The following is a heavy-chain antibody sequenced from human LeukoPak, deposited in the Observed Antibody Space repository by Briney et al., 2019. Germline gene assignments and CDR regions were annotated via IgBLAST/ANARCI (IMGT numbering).Heavy chain of an antibody. J-gene: IGHJ5*02. CDR2: IWYDGSNK. D-gene: IGHD3-3*01. V-gene: IGHV3-33*01. Sequence: GGSLRLSCAASGFTFSSYGMHWVRQAPGKGLEWVAVIWYDGSNKYYADSVKGRFTISRDNSENTLYLQMNSLRAEDTAVYYCARDGVRITIFGVATNWFDPWGQGTLVTVSS. CDR1: GFTFSSYG. CDR3: ARDGVRITIFGVATNWFDP.